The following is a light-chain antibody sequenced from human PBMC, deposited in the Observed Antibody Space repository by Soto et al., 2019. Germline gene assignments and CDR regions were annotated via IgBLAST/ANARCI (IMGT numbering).Light chain of an antibody. V-gene: IGKV1-5*01. Sequence: IRRTQSKATRSGCVGDRVTNTCRASQSISSWLAWYQQKPGKAPKLLIYDASSLESGVPSRFSGSGSGTEFTLTISSLEPEDFAVYCCQQYGKLPISFGQGTRLEIK. CDR3: QQYGKLPIS. J-gene: IGKJ5*01. CDR1: QSISSW. CDR2: DAS.